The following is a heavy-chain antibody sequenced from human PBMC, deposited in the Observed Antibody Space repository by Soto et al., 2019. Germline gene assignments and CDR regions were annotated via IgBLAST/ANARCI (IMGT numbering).Heavy chain of an antibody. CDR2: TYFRSKWYN. J-gene: IGHJ5*02. V-gene: IGHV6-1*01. CDR1: GDSVSSNTAS. Sequence: SQTLSLTCAISGDSVSSNTASWNWIRQFPSRGLEWLGRTYFRSKWYNDYAVSVKSRIIINPDTSNNQFSLQLNSVTPEDTAVYFCAKGDNLGPKTGYAFDPWGQGIMVTVSS. CDR3: AKGDNLGPKTGYAFDP. D-gene: IGHD5-12*01.